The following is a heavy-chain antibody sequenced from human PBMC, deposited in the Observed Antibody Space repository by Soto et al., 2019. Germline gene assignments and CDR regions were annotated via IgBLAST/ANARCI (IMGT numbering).Heavy chain of an antibody. J-gene: IGHJ6*02. D-gene: IGHD1-26*01. CDR2: IIPIFGTA. CDR1: GGTFSSYA. Sequence: ASVKVSCKASGGTFSSYAISWVRQAPGQGLEWMGGIIPIFGTANYAQKFQGRVTITADKSTSTAYMELSSLRSEDTAVYYCARALIVGATTGRGNYYYGMDVWGQGTTVTAP. V-gene: IGHV1-69*06. CDR3: ARALIVGATTGRGNYYYGMDV.